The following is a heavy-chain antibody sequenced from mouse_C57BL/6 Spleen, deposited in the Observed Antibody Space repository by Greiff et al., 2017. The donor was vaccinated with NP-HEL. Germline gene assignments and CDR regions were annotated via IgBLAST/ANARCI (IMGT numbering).Heavy chain of an antibody. V-gene: IGHV5-17*01. CDR3: AKQDDYDDYYAMDY. CDR2: ISSGSSTI. CDR1: GFTFSDYG. J-gene: IGHJ4*01. D-gene: IGHD2-4*01. Sequence: ESGGGLVKPGGSLKLSCAASGFTFSDYGMHWVRQAPARGLVWVAYISSGSSTIYYAATVKGRFSISSDNAKNTLFLQMTSLRSEDTAVYYCAKQDDYDDYYAMDYWGQGTTVTVSS.